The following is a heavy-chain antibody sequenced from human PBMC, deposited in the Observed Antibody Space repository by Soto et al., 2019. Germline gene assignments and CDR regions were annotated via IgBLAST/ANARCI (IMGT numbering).Heavy chain of an antibody. D-gene: IGHD2-21*02. CDR2: LYWDDDK. CDR1: GLSLRTTGVG. CDR3: VQSPCGGDCLQIYSSHSYYGWDV. Sequence: QITLKESGPTLVKPTQTLTLTCTFSGLSLRTTGVGVGWVRQPPGKALEWLALLYWDDDKRYSPSLKSRLTLTKDTSEKQVVLTMTNMDTVDTATYYCVQSPCGGDCLQIYSSHSYYGWDVWGQGTTVTVSS. J-gene: IGHJ6*02. V-gene: IGHV2-5*02.